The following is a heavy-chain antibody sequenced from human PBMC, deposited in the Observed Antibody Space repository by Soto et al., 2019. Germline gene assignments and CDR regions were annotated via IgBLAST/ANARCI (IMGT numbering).Heavy chain of an antibody. Sequence: GASVKVSCKASGYTFTSYYMHWVRQAPGQGLEWMGIINPSGGSTSYAQKFQGRVTMTRDTSTSTVYMELSSLRSEDTAVYYCARGGWLQSHAKNNWFDPWGQGTLVTVSS. CDR2: INPSGGST. CDR1: GYTFTSYY. D-gene: IGHD5-12*01. V-gene: IGHV1-46*01. J-gene: IGHJ5*02. CDR3: ARGGWLQSHAKNNWFDP.